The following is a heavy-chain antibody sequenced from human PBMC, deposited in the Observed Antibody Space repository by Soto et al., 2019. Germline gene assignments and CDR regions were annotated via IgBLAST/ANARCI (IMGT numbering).Heavy chain of an antibody. D-gene: IGHD6-25*01. CDR2: ISGSGGTT. Sequence: EVQLLESGGGLVQPGRSLRLSCAASGFTFSNYAMSWVRQAPGQGLDWVSAISGSGGTTYYADSVKGRFTISRGNSKNSLFLQMNSLRAEDAAVYYCAKFFVETGSNSGWPWSFHYWGQGILVTVSS. CDR3: AKFFVETGSNSGWPWSFHY. CDR1: GFTFSNYA. V-gene: IGHV3-23*01. J-gene: IGHJ4*02.